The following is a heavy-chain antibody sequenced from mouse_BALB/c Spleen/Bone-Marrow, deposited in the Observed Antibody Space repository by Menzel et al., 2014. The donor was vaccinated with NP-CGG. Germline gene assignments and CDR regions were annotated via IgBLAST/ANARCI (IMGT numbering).Heavy chain of an antibody. Sequence: DVKLQESGAELVKPGASVKLSCTASGFNIKDTYMHWVKQRPEQGLEWIGRIDPANGNTKYDPKFQGKATITADTSSNTAYLQLSSLTSEGTAVYYCATSTAGFAYWGQGTLVTVSA. CDR3: ATSTAGFAY. J-gene: IGHJ3*01. CDR2: IDPANGNT. D-gene: IGHD1-2*01. V-gene: IGHV14-3*02. CDR1: GFNIKDTY.